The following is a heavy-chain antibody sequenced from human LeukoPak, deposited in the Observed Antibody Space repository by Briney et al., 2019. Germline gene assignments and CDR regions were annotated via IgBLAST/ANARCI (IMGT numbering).Heavy chain of an antibody. Sequence: PSETLSLTCTVSGGSISSYYWSWIRQPPGKGLEWIGYIYYSGSTYYNPSLKSRVTISVDTSKNQFSLKLSSVTAADTAVYYCARDFNDAFDIWGQGTMVTVSS. V-gene: IGHV4-59*12. CDR2: IYYSGST. CDR1: GGSISSYY. J-gene: IGHJ3*02. CDR3: ARDFNDAFDI.